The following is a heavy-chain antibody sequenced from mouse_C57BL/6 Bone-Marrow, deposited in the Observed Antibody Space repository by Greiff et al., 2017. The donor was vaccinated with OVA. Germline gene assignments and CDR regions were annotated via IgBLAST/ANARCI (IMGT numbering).Heavy chain of an antibody. J-gene: IGHJ2*01. CDR1: GYAFTNYL. D-gene: IGHD1-1*01. Sequence: QVQLQQSGAELVRPGTSVKVSCKASGYAFTNYLIEWVKQRPGQGLEWIGVINPGSGGTNYNEKFKGKATPTADKSSSTAYMQLSSLTSEDSAVYFCARGNLAVGYYFDYWGQGTTLTVSS. CDR2: INPGSGGT. V-gene: IGHV1-54*01. CDR3: ARGNLAVGYYFDY.